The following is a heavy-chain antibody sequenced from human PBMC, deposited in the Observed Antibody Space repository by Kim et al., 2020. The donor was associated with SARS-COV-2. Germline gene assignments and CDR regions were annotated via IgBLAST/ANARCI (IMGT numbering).Heavy chain of an antibody. CDR3: ARLPHDSSGYVDH. CDR1: GGSISNSFNY. CDR2: VYHSGST. Sequence: SETLSLTCTVSGGSISNSFNYWGWIRQPPGKGLEGIGSVYHSGSTYDSPSLKSRVTVSVDTSKNQFSLKLTSVTAADTAVYYCARLPHDSSGYVDHWGQGILVTVSS. D-gene: IGHD3-22*01. V-gene: IGHV4-39*01. J-gene: IGHJ5*02.